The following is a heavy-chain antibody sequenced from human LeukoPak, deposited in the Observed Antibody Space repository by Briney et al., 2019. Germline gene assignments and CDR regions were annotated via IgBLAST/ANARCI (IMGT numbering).Heavy chain of an antibody. J-gene: IGHJ4*02. Sequence: GGSLRLSCAASGFTLSNYEMNWVRQAPGKGLEWISYISQSGSAIYYADSVKGRFTISRDNAKNSLYLQMNSLRAEDTAVYYCAADYRYYDGNPFFDSWGQGTLVTVSS. D-gene: IGHD3-10*01. CDR2: ISQSGSAI. V-gene: IGHV3-48*03. CDR1: GFTLSNYE. CDR3: AADYRYYDGNPFFDS.